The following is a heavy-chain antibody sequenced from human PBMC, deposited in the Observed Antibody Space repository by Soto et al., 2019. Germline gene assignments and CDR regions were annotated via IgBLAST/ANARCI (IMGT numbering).Heavy chain of an antibody. Sequence: QLQLQESGPGLVKPSETLSLTCTVSGGSISSSDYYWGWIRQPPGKGLAWIGNIYYSGSASYNPSLNSRVTISVDTSKNQVSLKLSAVTAADTAVYICVSGYPCVGFDYMGQGTLVTVAS. CDR2: IYYSGSA. V-gene: IGHV4-39*01. CDR1: GGSISSSDYY. D-gene: IGHD5-18*01. CDR3: VSGYPCVGFDY. J-gene: IGHJ4*02.